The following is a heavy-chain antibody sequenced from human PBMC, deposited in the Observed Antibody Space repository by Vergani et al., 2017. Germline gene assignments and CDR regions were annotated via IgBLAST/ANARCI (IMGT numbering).Heavy chain of an antibody. CDR3: ARDSWGGDNWNNPDY. CDR2: ISGSGGST. J-gene: IGHJ4*02. Sequence: EVQLLESGGGLVQPGGSLRLSCAASEFTFSGYAMSWVRQAPGKGLEWVSGISGSGGSTNYADSVKGRFTISRDNSKNTLYLQMNSLRAEDTAVYYCARDSWGGDNWNNPDYWGQGTLVTVSS. CDR1: EFTFSGYA. D-gene: IGHD1/OR15-1a*01. V-gene: IGHV3-23*01.